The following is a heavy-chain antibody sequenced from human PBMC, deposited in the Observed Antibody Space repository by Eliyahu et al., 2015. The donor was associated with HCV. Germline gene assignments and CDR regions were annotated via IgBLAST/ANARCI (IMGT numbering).Heavy chain of an antibody. D-gene: IGHD1-1*01. J-gene: IGHJ4*02. CDR3: TRAGYGKGFDL. Sequence: EVQLVESGGGLVQPGGSLRLSCAASGFTFSVHYMDWVRQAPGKGLEWGGRIRDKVNSYTTKYAASVKGRFTISRDDSKNSLYLQMNSLKTDDTAVYYCTRAGYGKGFDLWGQGTLVTVSS. CDR2: IRDKVNSYTT. CDR1: GFTFSVHY. V-gene: IGHV3-72*01.